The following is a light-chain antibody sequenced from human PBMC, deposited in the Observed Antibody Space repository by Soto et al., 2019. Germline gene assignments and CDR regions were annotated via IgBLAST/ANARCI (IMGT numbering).Light chain of an antibody. V-gene: IGKV1-39*01. Sequence: DIQMTQSPSTLSASVGDRVTITCRASQSIGTCLAWYQQNPGKAPKLLISDASTLQSGVPSRFSGSESETDFTLTISSLQPEDFANYSCQQSYSTTWTFGQGTKVDIK. CDR2: DAS. CDR3: QQSYSTTWT. J-gene: IGKJ1*01. CDR1: QSIGTC.